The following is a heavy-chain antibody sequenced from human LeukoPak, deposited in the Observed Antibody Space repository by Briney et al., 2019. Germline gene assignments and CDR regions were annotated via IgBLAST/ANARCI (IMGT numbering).Heavy chain of an antibody. J-gene: IGHJ5*02. V-gene: IGHV3-9*01. D-gene: IGHD3-10*01. Sequence: PGRSLRLSCVASGFNFDDSGMHWVRQPPGKGLEWVSGISWKTDTVGYADSVKGRFTISRDYAKSSLYLQMNSLRPEDTALYYCVKGLLVRGVMPNWFDPWGQRTLVTVSS. CDR3: VKGLLVRGVMPNWFDP. CDR2: ISWKTDTV. CDR1: GFNFDDSG.